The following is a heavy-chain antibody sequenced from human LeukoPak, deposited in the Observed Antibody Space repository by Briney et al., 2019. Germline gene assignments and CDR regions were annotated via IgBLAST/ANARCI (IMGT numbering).Heavy chain of an antibody. V-gene: IGHV1-8*01. D-gene: IGHD2/OR15-2a*01. CDR3: ARAFYATEYDWFDP. CDR1: GYTFTNYD. J-gene: IGHJ5*02. Sequence: GASVKVSCKASGYTFTNYDINWVRQATGQGLEWMGWMNPNSGNTGYAQKFQGRVTMTRNTSISTAYMELSSLRSEDTAVYYCARAFYATEYDWFDPWGQGTLVTVSS. CDR2: MNPNSGNT.